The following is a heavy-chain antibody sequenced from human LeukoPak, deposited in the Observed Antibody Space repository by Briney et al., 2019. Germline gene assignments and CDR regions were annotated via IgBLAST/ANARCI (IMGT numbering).Heavy chain of an antibody. D-gene: IGHD5-18*01. Sequence: GGSLRLSCVASGFIFSNYAMSWVRQAPGKGLEWVSSISGGGGRKNYADSVKGRFTISRDNSKNTLYMNSLRVEDTAVYYCAKDNGYNYGYEDYWGQGTLVTVSS. J-gene: IGHJ4*02. CDR1: GFIFSNYA. CDR3: AKDNGYNYGYEDY. CDR2: ISGGGGRK. V-gene: IGHV3-23*01.